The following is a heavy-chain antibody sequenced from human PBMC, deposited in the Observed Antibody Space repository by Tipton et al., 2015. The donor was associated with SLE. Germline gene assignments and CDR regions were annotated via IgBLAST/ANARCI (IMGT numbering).Heavy chain of an antibody. J-gene: IGHJ4*02. CDR3: ARGGYSCGSKNCYFDY. CDR1: GFTFSSYE. Sequence: SLRLSCAASGFTFSSYEMNWVRQAPGKGLEWVSYISSSGSTITYVDSVEGRFTISRDNIKYSLDLQMNSLRAEDTAVYYCARGGYSCGSKNCYFDYCAQRTLITASS. CDR2: ISSSGSTI. D-gene: IGHD6-25*01. V-gene: IGHV3-48*03.